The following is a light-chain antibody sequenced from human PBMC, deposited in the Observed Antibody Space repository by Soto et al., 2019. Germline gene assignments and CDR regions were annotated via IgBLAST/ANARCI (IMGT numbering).Light chain of an antibody. V-gene: IGLV1-44*01. Sequence: QSVLTQPPSASGTPGQRVTISCSGSSSNIGINTVNWYQQLPGTAPKLLIYGTNQRPSGVPDRFSGSKSGTSGSLAISGLQSEDEADYYCAAWDGGLNGWVFGGGTKLTVL. J-gene: IGLJ3*02. CDR3: AAWDGGLNGWV. CDR2: GTN. CDR1: SSNIGINT.